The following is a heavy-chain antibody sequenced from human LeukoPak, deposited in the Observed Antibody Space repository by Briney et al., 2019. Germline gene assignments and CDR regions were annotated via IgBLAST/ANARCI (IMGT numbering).Heavy chain of an antibody. J-gene: IGHJ3*02. V-gene: IGHV4-59*01. Sequence: PSETLSLTCSVSGVSISSSYWSWIRQPPGKGLEWIGFIYYSGSTNYNPSLKGRVTISADTSKNQLSLKLTSVTAADTAVYYCVRGYYDSSGYSNTFDIWGQGTMVTVSS. CDR1: GVSISSSY. D-gene: IGHD3-22*01. CDR2: IYYSGST. CDR3: VRGYYDSSGYSNTFDI.